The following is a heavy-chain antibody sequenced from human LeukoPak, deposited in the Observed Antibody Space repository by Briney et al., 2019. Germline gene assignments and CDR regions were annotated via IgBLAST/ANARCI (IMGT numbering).Heavy chain of an antibody. V-gene: IGHV3-11*04. CDR2: ISSSSSTI. J-gene: IGHJ6*03. CDR1: GFTFSDYY. CDR3: ASSGPAAPYYYYYMDV. Sequence: GGSLRLSCAASGFTFSDYYMNWIRQAPGKGLEWVSYISSSSSTIYYADSVKGRFTISRDNAKNSLYLQMNSLRAEDTAVYYCASSGPAAPYYYYYMDVWGKGTTVTVSS. D-gene: IGHD2-2*01.